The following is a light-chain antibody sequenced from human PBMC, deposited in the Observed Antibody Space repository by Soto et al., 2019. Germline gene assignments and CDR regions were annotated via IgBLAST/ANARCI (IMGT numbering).Light chain of an antibody. CDR3: GTWDSSLSAGV. Sequence: QSALTQPPSVSGAPGQKVTISCSGSSTNIGNNYVSWYQHLPGTAPKLLISDNTERPSGIPDRFSGSKSGTSATLGITGLQTGDEADYYCGTWDSSLSAGVFGGGTKVTVL. CDR2: DNT. J-gene: IGLJ2*01. V-gene: IGLV1-51*01. CDR1: STNIGNNY.